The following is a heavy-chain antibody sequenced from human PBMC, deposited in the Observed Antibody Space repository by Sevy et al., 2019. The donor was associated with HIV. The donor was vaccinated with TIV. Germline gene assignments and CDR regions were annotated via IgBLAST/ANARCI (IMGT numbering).Heavy chain of an antibody. D-gene: IGHD3-22*01. V-gene: IGHV3-53*01. CDR3: ARVSYDSQRYY. CDR2: IYSGGST. J-gene: IGHJ4*02. CDR1: GFTVISNY. Sequence: GGSLRLSCAASGFTVISNYMSWVRQAPGKGLEWVSVIYSGGSTYYADSVKGRFTISRDNSKNTLYLQMNSLRAEDTAVYYCARVSYDSQRYYWGQGTLVTVSS.